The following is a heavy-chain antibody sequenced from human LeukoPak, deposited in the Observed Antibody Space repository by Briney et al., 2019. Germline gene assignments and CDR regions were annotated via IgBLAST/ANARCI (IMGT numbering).Heavy chain of an antibody. CDR3: ARGWVSGRVTIFGVVLRRPASQDWFDP. V-gene: IGHV4-61*02. CDR1: GDSISSGDYY. CDR2: ISSSGST. D-gene: IGHD3-3*01. J-gene: IGHJ5*02. Sequence: PAETLSLTCTVSGDSISSGDYYWSWIRQPAGKGLEWIVRISSSGSTNSNPSLNRRVTISVDTFNKQFSLTLSSVTAVATAVYSCARGWVSGRVTIFGVVLRRPASQDWFDPWGQGTLVTVSS.